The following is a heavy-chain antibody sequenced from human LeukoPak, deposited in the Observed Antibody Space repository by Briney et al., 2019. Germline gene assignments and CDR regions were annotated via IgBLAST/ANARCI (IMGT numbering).Heavy chain of an antibody. Sequence: GGSLRLSCAASGFTFSSYSMNWVRQAPGKGLEWVSSISSSSSCIYYADSVKGRFTISRDNAKNSLYLQMNSLRAEDTAVYYCARDGGDRTHFDYWGQGTLVTVSS. CDR2: ISSSSSCI. CDR3: ARDGGDRTHFDY. J-gene: IGHJ4*02. D-gene: IGHD4-17*01. CDR1: GFTFSSYS. V-gene: IGHV3-21*01.